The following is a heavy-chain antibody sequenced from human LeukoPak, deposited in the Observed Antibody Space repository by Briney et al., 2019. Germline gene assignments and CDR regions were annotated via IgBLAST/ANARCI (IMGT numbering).Heavy chain of an antibody. Sequence: PGGSLRLSCAASGFTFSSYAMSWVRQAPGKGLEWGSAISGSGGSTYYADSVKGRFTISRDNSKNTLYLQMNSLRAEDTAVYYCAKDDSGSWASYFDYWGQGTLVTVSS. D-gene: IGHD3-10*01. J-gene: IGHJ4*02. CDR3: AKDDSGSWASYFDY. CDR2: ISGSGGST. CDR1: GFTFSSYA. V-gene: IGHV3-23*01.